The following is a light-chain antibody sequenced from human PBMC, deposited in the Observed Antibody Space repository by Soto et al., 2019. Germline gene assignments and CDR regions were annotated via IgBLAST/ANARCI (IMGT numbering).Light chain of an antibody. CDR1: RSNIGNNY. Sequence: QSVLTQPPSVSAAPGQKVTVSCSGSRSNIGNNYVSWYQHLPGTAPKLLIYDNDKRPSGIPDRFSASKSGTSATLDITGLQTGDEADSYCEAWDSNLSGGVFGGGTKVTVL. CDR3: EAWDSNLSGGV. J-gene: IGLJ3*02. V-gene: IGLV1-51*01. CDR2: DND.